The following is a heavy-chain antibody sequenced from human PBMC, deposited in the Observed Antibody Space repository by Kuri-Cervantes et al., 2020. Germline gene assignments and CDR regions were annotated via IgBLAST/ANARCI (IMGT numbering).Heavy chain of an antibody. D-gene: IGHD3-3*01. V-gene: IGHV1-46*01. Sequence: ASVKVSCKASGYTFTSYYMHWVRQAPGQGLEWMGIINPSGGSTGYAQKFQGRVTMTRNTSISTAYMELSSLRSEDTAVHYCARASSYYDFTWWGQGTLVTVSS. CDR2: INPSGGST. CDR3: ARASSYYDFTW. CDR1: GYTFTSYY. J-gene: IGHJ4*02.